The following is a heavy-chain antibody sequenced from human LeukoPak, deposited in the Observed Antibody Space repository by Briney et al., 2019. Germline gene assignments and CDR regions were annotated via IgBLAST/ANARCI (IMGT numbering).Heavy chain of an antibody. J-gene: IGHJ4*02. D-gene: IGHD3-22*01. CDR1: GFTFSSYA. V-gene: IGHV3-23*01. CDR3: AKDQRGSYYYDSSGYDY. Sequence: GGSLRLSCAASGFTFSSYAMSRVRQAPGRGLEWVSAISGSGGSTYYADSVKGRFTISRDNSKNTLYLQMNSLRAEDMAVYYCAKDQRGSYYYDSSGYDYWGQGTLVTVSS. CDR2: ISGSGGST.